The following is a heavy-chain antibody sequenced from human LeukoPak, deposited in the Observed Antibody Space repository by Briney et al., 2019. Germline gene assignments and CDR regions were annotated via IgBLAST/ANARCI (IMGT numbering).Heavy chain of an antibody. D-gene: IGHD3-22*01. Sequence: GESLKISCKGSAYSITNYWIAWGRQMPGKGLEGMVIIYPGDSHTRYSTSFQGQVIISAEKSISTAYLQWSSLKASDTAMYYCAKHPRNYYDSSGYYGLDAFDIRGQGTMVTVSS. V-gene: IGHV5-51*01. CDR1: AYSITNYW. J-gene: IGHJ3*02. CDR2: IYPGDSHT. CDR3: AKHPRNYYDSSGYYGLDAFDI.